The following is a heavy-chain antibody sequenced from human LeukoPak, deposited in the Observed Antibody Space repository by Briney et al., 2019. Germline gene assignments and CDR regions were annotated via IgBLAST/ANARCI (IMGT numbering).Heavy chain of an antibody. CDR2: ISYDGSNK. D-gene: IGHD6-13*01. V-gene: IGHV3-30*18. J-gene: IGHJ5*02. CDR1: GFSFSIYG. Sequence: GGSLRLSCAASGFSFSIYGMHWVRQAPGKGLERVAVISYDGSNKYYADSVKGRFTISRDDSMNAVYLQMNSLRTEDTAVYYCAKDHGYTSSWLFNWFDPWGQGTLVTVSS. CDR3: AKDHGYTSSWLFNWFDP.